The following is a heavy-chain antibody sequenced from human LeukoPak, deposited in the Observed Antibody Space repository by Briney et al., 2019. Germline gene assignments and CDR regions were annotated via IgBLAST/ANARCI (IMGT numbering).Heavy chain of an antibody. V-gene: IGHV3-23*01. CDR1: GFTFSSYA. CDR3: TKVRSSGSCSGDGFDI. J-gene: IGHJ3*02. Sequence: GGSLRLSCVASGFTFSSYAMNWVRQAPGKGLEWVSGTSGSAGTTDHADSVRGRFTISRDNSKNTLYLQMNSLRAEDTAVYYCTKVRSSGSCSGDGFDIWGQGTMVTVSS. D-gene: IGHD3-10*01. CDR2: TSGSAGTT.